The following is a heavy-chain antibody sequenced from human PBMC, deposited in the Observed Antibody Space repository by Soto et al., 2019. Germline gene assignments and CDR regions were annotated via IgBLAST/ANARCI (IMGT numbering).Heavy chain of an antibody. CDR3: AHRGKKADAFDI. V-gene: IGHV2-5*02. CDR2: IYWDDDK. CDR1: GFSLSTSGVG. J-gene: IGHJ3*02. Sequence: QITLKESGPTLVKPTQTLTLTCTFSGFSLSTSGVGVGWIRQPPGKALEWLALIYWDDDKRYSPSLKSRLTIPKDTSKHHVVLTMTNMDPVDTATYYCAHRGKKADAFDIWGQGTMVTVSS.